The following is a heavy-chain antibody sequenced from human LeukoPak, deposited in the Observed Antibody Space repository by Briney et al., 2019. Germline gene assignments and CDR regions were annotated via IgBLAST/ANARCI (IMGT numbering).Heavy chain of an antibody. J-gene: IGHJ4*02. V-gene: IGHV4-38-2*02. CDR2: IYYSGST. D-gene: IGHD3-10*01. CDR1: GYSISSGYY. CDR3: ARGKWRGGSGSYYRSFHDY. Sequence: SETLSLTCTVSGYSISSGYYWGWIRQPPGKGLEWIGSIYYSGSTYYNPSLKSRVTISVDTSKNQFSLKLSSVTAADTAVYYCARGKWRGGSGSYYRSFHDYWGQGTLVTVSS.